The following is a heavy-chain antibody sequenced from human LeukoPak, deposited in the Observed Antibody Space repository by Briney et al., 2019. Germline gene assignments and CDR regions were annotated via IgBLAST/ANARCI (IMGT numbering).Heavy chain of an antibody. CDR1: GGSVSSGSYY. D-gene: IGHD3-22*01. Sequence: SETLSLTCTVSGGSVSSGSYYWSWIRQPPGKGLEWIGSIYYSGSTYYNPSLKSRVTIPVDTSKNQFSLKLSSVTAADTAVYYCASRNYYDSSGYSRVDYWGQGTLVTVSS. J-gene: IGHJ4*02. V-gene: IGHV4-39*01. CDR2: IYYSGST. CDR3: ASRNYYDSSGYSRVDY.